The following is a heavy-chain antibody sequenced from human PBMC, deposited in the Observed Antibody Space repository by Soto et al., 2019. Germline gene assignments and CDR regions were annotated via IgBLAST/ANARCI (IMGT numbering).Heavy chain of an antibody. Sequence: PGGSLRLSCAASGFTFSSYSMNWVRQAPGKGLEWVSSISSSSSYIYYADSVKGRFTISRDNAKNSLYLQMDSLRAEDTAVYYCARDGAHYDYVWGSYRYSTNWFDPWGQGTLVTVSS. CDR1: GFTFSSYS. CDR3: ARDGAHYDYVWGSYRYSTNWFDP. CDR2: ISSSSSYI. D-gene: IGHD3-16*02. J-gene: IGHJ5*02. V-gene: IGHV3-21*01.